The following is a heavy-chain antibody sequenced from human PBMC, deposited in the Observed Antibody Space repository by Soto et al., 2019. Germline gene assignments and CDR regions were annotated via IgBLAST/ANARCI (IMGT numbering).Heavy chain of an antibody. Sequence: ASVKVSCKASGYTFTSYAMHWVRQAPGQRLEWMGWINAGNGNTKYSQKFQGRVTITRDTSASTAYMELSSLRSEDTAVYYCARESLAAAGANVYWSQETLVNVST. CDR2: INAGNGNT. D-gene: IGHD6-13*01. J-gene: IGHJ4*02. V-gene: IGHV1-3*01. CDR3: ARESLAAAGANVY. CDR1: GYTFTSYA.